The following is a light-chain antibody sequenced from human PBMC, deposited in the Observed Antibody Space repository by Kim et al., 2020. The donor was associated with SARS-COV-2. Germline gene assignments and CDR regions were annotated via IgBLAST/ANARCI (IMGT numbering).Light chain of an antibody. CDR1: SLRDYY. CDR3: HSRDSSGNLWV. V-gene: IGLV3-19*01. CDR2: GKN. J-gene: IGLJ3*02. Sequence: SSELTQDPAVSVALGQTVRITCQGDSLRDYYTSWYQQKPGQAPILVNYGKNNRPSGIPDRFSGSRSGNTASLIITGAQAEDEAEYHCHSRDSSGNLWVFGGGTKVTVL.